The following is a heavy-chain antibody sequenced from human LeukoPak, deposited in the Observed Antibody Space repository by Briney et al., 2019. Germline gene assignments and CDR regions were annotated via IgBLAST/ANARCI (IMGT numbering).Heavy chain of an antibody. J-gene: IGHJ5*02. CDR2: IYYSGST. CDR1: GGSISSYY. Sequence: SETLSLTCTVSGGSISSYYWSWIRQPPGKGLEWIGYIYYSGSTNYNPSLKSRVTISVDTSKNHFCLKLSSVTAADTAVYYCGRAPSGGYFNWFDPGGQGTLVTVSS. CDR3: GRAPSGGYFNWFDP. V-gene: IGHV4-59*01. D-gene: IGHD6-19*01.